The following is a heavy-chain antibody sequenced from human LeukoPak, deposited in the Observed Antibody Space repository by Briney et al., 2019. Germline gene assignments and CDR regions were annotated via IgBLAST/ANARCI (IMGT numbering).Heavy chain of an antibody. D-gene: IGHD6-19*01. J-gene: IGHJ6*02. Sequence: SGPALVKPTQTLTLTCTFSGFSLSTSGMCVSWIRQPPGKALEWLALIDWDDDKYYSTSLKTRLTISKDTSKNQVVLTMTNMDPVDTATYYCARMEGCLQWLAREYYYYYGMDVWGQGTTVTVSS. CDR1: GFSLSTSGMC. CDR2: IDWDDDK. V-gene: IGHV2-70*01. CDR3: ARMEGCLQWLAREYYYYYGMDV.